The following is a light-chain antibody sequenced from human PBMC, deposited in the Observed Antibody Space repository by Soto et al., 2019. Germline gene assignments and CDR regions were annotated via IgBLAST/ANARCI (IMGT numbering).Light chain of an antibody. CDR1: RGISHY. V-gene: IGKV1-17*03. CDR2: GAS. Sequence: DIQMTQSPSAMSASVGDRVTITCRASRGISHYLAWFQQRPGKVPKPLIYGASTLESGVPSRFSGSGSGTEFTLTISSLRPEDFATYYCLQHNTYPLSFGGGTKVAMK. J-gene: IGKJ4*01. CDR3: LQHNTYPLS.